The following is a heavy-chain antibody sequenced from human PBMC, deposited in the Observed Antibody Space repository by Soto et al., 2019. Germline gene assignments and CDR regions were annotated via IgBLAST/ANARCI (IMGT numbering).Heavy chain of an antibody. Sequence: GESLKISCKGAGDTFTSYWIGWVRQMPGKGLELMGIIYPGDSDNRYSPSFEGQVTISDDNSITTAYLQWSSLKASDTAMYYCVSPHAKELGTIRGAFDIWGQGTKVTVSS. V-gene: IGHV5-51*01. CDR1: GDTFTSYW. D-gene: IGHD3-10*01. CDR2: IYPGDSDN. J-gene: IGHJ3*02. CDR3: VSPHAKELGTIRGAFDI.